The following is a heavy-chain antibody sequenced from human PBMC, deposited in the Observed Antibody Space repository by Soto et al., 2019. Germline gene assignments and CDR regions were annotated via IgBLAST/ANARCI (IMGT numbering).Heavy chain of an antibody. Sequence: EVQLLESGGGLVQPGGSLRLSCAASGFTYSSYAMRWVRQAPGKGLEWVSAISGSGGSTYYADSVKGRFTISRDNSKNTLYLQMNSLRAEDTAVYYCARRGSGSYYDYWGQGTLVTVSS. CDR2: ISGSGGST. CDR1: GFTYSSYA. CDR3: ARRGSGSYYDY. D-gene: IGHD1-26*01. J-gene: IGHJ4*02. V-gene: IGHV3-23*01.